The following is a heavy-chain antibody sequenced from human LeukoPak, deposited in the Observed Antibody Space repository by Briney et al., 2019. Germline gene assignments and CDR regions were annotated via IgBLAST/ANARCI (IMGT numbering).Heavy chain of an antibody. CDR3: ARDAGYCSGGSCAAPYGMDV. J-gene: IGHJ6*02. CDR2: IYSGGST. V-gene: IGHV3-66*01. Sequence: GGSLRLSCAASGFTVSSYYISWVRQAPGKGLEWVSVIYSGGSTYYADSVKGRFTISRDNSKNTLYLQMNSLRAEDTAVYYCARDAGYCSGGSCAAPYGMDVWGQGTTVTVSS. D-gene: IGHD2-15*01. CDR1: GFTVSSYY.